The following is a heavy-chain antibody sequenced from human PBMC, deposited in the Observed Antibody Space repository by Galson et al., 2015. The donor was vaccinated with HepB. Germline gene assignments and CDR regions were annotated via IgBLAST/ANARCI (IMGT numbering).Heavy chain of an antibody. CDR3: AREEGVAVGTDTLDF. CDR1: GYSFTNYG. D-gene: IGHD6-13*01. Sequence: SVKVSCKASGYSFTNYGITWVRQAPGQGLVWMGWISPYNGNTNYAQNLQGRVTMTADTSTTTAFMELRGLKSDDTAVYYCAREEGVAVGTDTLDFWGQGTLLTVSS. CDR2: ISPYNGNT. J-gene: IGHJ4*02. V-gene: IGHV1-18*01.